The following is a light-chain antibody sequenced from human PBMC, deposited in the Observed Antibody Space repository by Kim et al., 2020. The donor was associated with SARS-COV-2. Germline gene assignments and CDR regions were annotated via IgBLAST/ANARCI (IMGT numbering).Light chain of an antibody. V-gene: IGKV3-11*01. Sequence: EIVLTQSPATLSLSPGERATLSCRASQSVNTYLAWYQQKPGQPPRLLIYDASNRATGIPGRFSGSGSGTDFTLTISSLEPEDFAVYYCQQRNNWPRGFTFGQGTKLEI. CDR2: DAS. CDR3: QQRNNWPRGFT. J-gene: IGKJ2*01. CDR1: QSVNTY.